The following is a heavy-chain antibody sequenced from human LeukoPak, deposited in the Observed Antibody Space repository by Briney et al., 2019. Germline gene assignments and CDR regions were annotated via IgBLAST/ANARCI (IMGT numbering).Heavy chain of an antibody. D-gene: IGHD5-12*01. Sequence: GGSLRLSCAASGFTFSSYWMSWVRQAPGKGLEWVANIKQDGSEKYYVDSVKGRFTISRDNAKNSLYLQMNSLRAEDTAVYYCARASGYPGHCYYMDVWGKGTTVTVSS. CDR1: GFTFSSYW. CDR3: ARASGYPGHCYYMDV. V-gene: IGHV3-7*01. CDR2: IKQDGSEK. J-gene: IGHJ6*03.